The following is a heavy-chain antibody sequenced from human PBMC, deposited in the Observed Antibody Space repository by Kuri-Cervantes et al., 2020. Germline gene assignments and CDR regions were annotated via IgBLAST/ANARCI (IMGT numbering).Heavy chain of an antibody. CDR3: ATPYCSSTSCPYNWFDP. Sequence: SVKVSCEASGYTFTGYYMHWVRQAPGQGLEWMGWINPNSGGTNYAQKFQGRVTMTRDTSISTAYMELSRLRSDDTAVYYCATPYCSSTSCPYNWFDPWGQGTLVTVSS. V-gene: IGHV1-2*02. J-gene: IGHJ5*02. D-gene: IGHD2-2*01. CDR1: GYTFTGYY. CDR2: INPNSGGT.